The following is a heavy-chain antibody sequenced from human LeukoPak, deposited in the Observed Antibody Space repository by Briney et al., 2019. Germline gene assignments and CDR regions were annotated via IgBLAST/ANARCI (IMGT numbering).Heavy chain of an antibody. Sequence: GGSLRLSCTASGFTFGDYGMSWVRQAPGKGLEWVGFISSKAYGGTTEYAASVKGRFTISRDDSKSIAYLQMNSLKTEGTAVYYCTGSFGELTFFDYWGQGTLVTVSS. CDR2: ISSKAYGGTT. J-gene: IGHJ4*02. CDR1: GFTFGDYG. V-gene: IGHV3-49*04. D-gene: IGHD3-10*01. CDR3: TGSFGELTFFDY.